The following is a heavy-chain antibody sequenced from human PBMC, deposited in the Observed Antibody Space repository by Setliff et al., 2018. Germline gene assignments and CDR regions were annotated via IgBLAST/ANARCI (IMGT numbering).Heavy chain of an antibody. CDR3: ARDGGEY. D-gene: IGHD3-16*01. CDR1: GYTFTSYA. V-gene: IGHV1-46*01. J-gene: IGHJ4*02. Sequence: GASVKVSCKASGYTFTSYAMNWVRQAPGQGLEWVGIINPSGGSTSYAQKFQGRVTMTEDTSTDTAYMELNSLRAEDTAVYYCARDGGEYWGQGTLVTVSS. CDR2: INPSGGST.